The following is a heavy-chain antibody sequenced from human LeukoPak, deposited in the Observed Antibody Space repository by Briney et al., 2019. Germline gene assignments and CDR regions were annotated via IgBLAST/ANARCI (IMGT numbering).Heavy chain of an antibody. V-gene: IGHV4-34*01. D-gene: IGHD6-13*01. CDR1: GESFSDYY. J-gene: IGHJ4*02. CDR2: INHSGGT. CDR3: ARGRLEYSSNWCTSFDY. Sequence: PSETLSLTCAVYGESFSDYYWSWSRQPPGKGLEWIGEINHSGGTNYNPSLKSRVTISVDTSKNQFSLKLSSVTAADTAIYYCARGRLEYSSNWCTSFDYWGQGTLVTVSS.